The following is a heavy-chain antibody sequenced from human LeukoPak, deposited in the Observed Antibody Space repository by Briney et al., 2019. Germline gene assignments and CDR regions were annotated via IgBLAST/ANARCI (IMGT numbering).Heavy chain of an antibody. CDR3: VGSPAGSYYGSGRYYFDN. D-gene: IGHD3-10*01. Sequence: GGSLRLSCSASGFTFSDCYMHWVRQAPGKGLEYVSSIETNGRSTFYVDSVKGRFTISRDNSKNTLSLQMSSLRAEDTAVYYCVGSPAGSYYGSGRYYFDNWGQGTLVTVSS. CDR2: IETNGRST. CDR1: GFTFSDCY. J-gene: IGHJ4*02. V-gene: IGHV3-64D*06.